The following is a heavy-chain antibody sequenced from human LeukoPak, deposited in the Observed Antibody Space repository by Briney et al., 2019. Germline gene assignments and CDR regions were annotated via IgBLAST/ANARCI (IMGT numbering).Heavy chain of an antibody. D-gene: IGHD3-22*01. CDR1: GYSISSGYY. Sequence: SETLSLTCTVSGYSISSGYYWGWIRQPPGKGLEWIGSIYHSGSTYYNPSLKSRVTISVDTSKNQFSLKLTSVTAADTAVYYCARDLTAYYYDSSGYPWGQGTLVTVSS. CDR2: IYHSGST. CDR3: ARDLTAYYYDSSGYP. V-gene: IGHV4-38-2*02. J-gene: IGHJ5*02.